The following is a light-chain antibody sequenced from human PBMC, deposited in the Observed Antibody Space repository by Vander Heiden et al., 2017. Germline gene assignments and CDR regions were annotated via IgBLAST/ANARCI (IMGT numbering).Light chain of an antibody. CDR2: AAS. CDR1: QGISSY. V-gene: IGKV1-8*01. CDR3: QQYYGYPQG. Sequence: AIRMTQSPSSLSASTGDRVTITCRASQGISSYLAWYQQDPRKAPKLLIYAASTFQSWVPSRFSGSGSGTDFTLTISCLQSEDFATYYCQQYYGYPQGFGPGTKVDIK. J-gene: IGKJ3*01.